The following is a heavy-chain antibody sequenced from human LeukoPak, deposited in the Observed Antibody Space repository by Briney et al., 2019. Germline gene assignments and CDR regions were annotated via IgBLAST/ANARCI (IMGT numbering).Heavy chain of an antibody. CDR1: GVSISSSNR. V-gene: IGHV4-4*02. D-gene: IGHD1-26*01. CDR2: IHHSGST. J-gene: IGHJ4*02. CDR3: ARGMWELQYYFDY. Sequence: PSGTLSLTCDVSGVSISSSNRWSWVRQPPGKGLEWIGEIHHSGSTNYNPSLKSRVTISVDKSKNQFSLNLNSVTAADTAVYYCARGMWELQYYFDYWGQGTLVTVSS.